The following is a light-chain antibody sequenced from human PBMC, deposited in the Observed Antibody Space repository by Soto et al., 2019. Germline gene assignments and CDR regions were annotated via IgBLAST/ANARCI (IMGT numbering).Light chain of an antibody. J-gene: IGKJ1*01. Sequence: EIVLTQSPGTLSLSPGERATLSCRASQSISSSSLAWYQQKPGQAPRLLIYGASTRATGIPDRFSGSGSGTDFTLTISRLEPEDFAVYFCQQYGNSPWTFGQETKVEIK. V-gene: IGKV3-20*01. CDR3: QQYGNSPWT. CDR2: GAS. CDR1: QSISSSS.